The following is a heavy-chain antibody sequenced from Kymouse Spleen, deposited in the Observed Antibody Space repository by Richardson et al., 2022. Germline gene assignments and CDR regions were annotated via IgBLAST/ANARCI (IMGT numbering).Heavy chain of an antibody. J-gene: IGHJ4*02. Sequence: QVQLQQWGAGLLKPSETLSLTCAVYGGSFSGYYWSWIRQPPGKGLEWIGEINHSGSTNYNPSLKSRVTISVDTSKNQFSLKLSSVTAADTAVYYCARGLVLRYFDWGQGTLVTVSS. V-gene: IGHV4-34*01. CDR1: GGSFSGYY. CDR3: ARGLVLRYFD. CDR2: INHSGST. D-gene: IGHD3-9*01.